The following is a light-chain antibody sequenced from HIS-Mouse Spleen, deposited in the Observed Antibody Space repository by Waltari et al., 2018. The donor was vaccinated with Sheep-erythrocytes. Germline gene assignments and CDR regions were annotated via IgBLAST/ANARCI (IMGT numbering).Light chain of an antibody. CDR1: SSDGGGYNY. V-gene: IGLV2-11*01. Sequence: QSARTQPRSVSGSPGQSVTISCTGTSSDGGGYNYVSWYQQHPGKAPKLMIYDVSKRPSGVPDRFSGSKSGNTASLTISGLQAEDEADYYCCSYAGSYTFVVFGGGTKLTVL. J-gene: IGLJ2*01. CDR3: CSYAGSYTFVV. CDR2: DVS.